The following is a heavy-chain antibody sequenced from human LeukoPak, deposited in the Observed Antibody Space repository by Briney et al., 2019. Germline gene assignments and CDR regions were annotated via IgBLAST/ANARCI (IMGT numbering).Heavy chain of an antibody. V-gene: IGHV4-59*08. D-gene: IGHD1-26*01. CDR3: ATNRAGTYDRPFDI. Sequence: KSSETLSLTCIVSGGSINNHYWTWIRQTPGKGLEWIGDIHYTGTTKYNPSLKSRVTISIDTSKNQFSLELSSVTATDTAVYFCATNRAGTYDRPFDIWGQGTMVTVFS. CDR2: IHYTGTT. J-gene: IGHJ3*02. CDR1: GGSINNHY.